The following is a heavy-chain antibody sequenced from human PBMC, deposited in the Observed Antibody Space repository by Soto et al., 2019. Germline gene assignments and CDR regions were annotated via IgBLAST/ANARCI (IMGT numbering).Heavy chain of an antibody. Sequence: GESLKISCKGSGYSFTSYWIGWVRQMPGKGLEWMGIIYPGDSDTRYSPSFQGQVTISADKSISTAYLQWSSLKASDTAMYYCARTTTQIQTDYYYYMDVWGKGTTVTVSS. CDR3: ARTTTQIQTDYYYYMDV. CDR2: IYPGDSDT. J-gene: IGHJ6*03. CDR1: GYSFTSYW. V-gene: IGHV5-51*03. D-gene: IGHD5-18*01.